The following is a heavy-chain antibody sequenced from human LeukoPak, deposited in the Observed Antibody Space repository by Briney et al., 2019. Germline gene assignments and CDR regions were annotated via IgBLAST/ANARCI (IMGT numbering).Heavy chain of an antibody. CDR2: IYYSGST. D-gene: IGHD1-26*01. CDR3: ARHRQWELPFDY. V-gene: IGHV4-59*08. Sequence: PSETLSLTCTVSGGSISSYYWSWIRQPPGKGLEWIGYIYYSGSTNYNPSLKSRVTISVDTSKNQFSLKLSSVTAADTAVYYCARHRQWELPFDYWGQGTQVTVSS. CDR1: GGSISSYY. J-gene: IGHJ4*02.